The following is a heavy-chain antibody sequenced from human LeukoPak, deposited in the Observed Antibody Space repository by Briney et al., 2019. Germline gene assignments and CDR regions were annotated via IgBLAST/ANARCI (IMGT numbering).Heavy chain of an antibody. D-gene: IGHD3-10*01. Sequence: PGGSLRLSCAASGFTVSSNYMSWVRQAPGKGLEWVSVIYSSGTTYYADSVKGRFTISRDNSKNTLYLQMNSLRAEDTAVYYCARDRGEADGYYYYYMDVWGKGTTVTVSS. CDR3: ARDRGEADGYYYYYMDV. J-gene: IGHJ6*03. CDR2: IYSSGTT. V-gene: IGHV3-66*01. CDR1: GFTVSSNY.